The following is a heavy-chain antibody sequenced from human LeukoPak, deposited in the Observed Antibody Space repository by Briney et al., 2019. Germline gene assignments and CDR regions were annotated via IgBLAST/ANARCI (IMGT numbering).Heavy chain of an antibody. CDR2: VNTNTGNP. CDR1: GYTFTDYA. D-gene: IGHD3-22*01. CDR3: ASCNDSSGYFAY. V-gene: IGHV7-4-1*02. Sequence: ASVKVSYKPSGYTFTDYAINWVRQAPGQGLEYMGWVNTNTGNPTYAQGFTGRFVFSSDSSVSTAYLQITSLKADDSAIYFCASCNDSSGYFAYWGQGTLVTVSS. J-gene: IGHJ4*02.